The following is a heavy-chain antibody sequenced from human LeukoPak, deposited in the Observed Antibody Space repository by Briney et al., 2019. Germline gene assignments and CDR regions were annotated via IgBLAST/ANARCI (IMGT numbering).Heavy chain of an antibody. CDR2: ISYDGSNK. D-gene: IGHD5-12*01. J-gene: IGHJ4*01. CDR1: GFTFSSYG. CDR3: ARDHRYAFDN. Sequence: PSGGSLRLSCAASGFTFSSYGMHWVRQAPGKGLEWVAVISYDGSNKYYADSVKGRFTIPRDKARNSLYLQMNSLRVEDTAVYYCARDHRYAFDNWGHGTLVTVSS. V-gene: IGHV3-30*03.